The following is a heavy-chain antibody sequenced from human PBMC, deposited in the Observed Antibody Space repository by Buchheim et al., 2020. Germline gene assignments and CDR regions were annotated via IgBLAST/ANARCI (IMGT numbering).Heavy chain of an antibody. CDR3: ARDPLLRPFWSGSPYYGMDV. V-gene: IGHV3-33*01. Sequence: QVQLVESGGGVVQPGRSLRLSCAASGFTFSSYGMHWVRQAPGKGLEWVAVIWYDGSNKYYADSVKGRFTISRDNSKNTLYLQMNSLRAEDTAVYYCARDPLLRPFWSGSPYYGMDVGGRGTT. CDR2: IWYDGSNK. J-gene: IGHJ6*01. CDR1: GFTFSSYG. D-gene: IGHD3-3*01.